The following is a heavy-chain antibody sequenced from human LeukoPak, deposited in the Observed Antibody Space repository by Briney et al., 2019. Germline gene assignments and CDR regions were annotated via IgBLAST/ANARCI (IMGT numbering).Heavy chain of an antibody. CDR3: SYDHFDY. J-gene: IGHJ4*02. D-gene: IGHD2-21*01. Sequence: GGSLRLSCAASGFTSSSFYMEWVRQAPGKGLEWVSRIKGDGSHTTYADSVRGRFTISRDNPKNTLYLQMNYLRVEDTAVYYCSYDHFDYWSRGTLVTVSS. V-gene: IGHV3-74*01. CDR1: GFTSSSFY. CDR2: IKGDGSHT.